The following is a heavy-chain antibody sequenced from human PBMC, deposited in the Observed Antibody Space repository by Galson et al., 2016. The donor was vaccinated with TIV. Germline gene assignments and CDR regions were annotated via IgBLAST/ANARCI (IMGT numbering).Heavy chain of an antibody. J-gene: IGHJ6*02. CDR2: IIPLFGTA. V-gene: IGHV1-69*13. CDR1: GDTFTSYP. CDR3: AKDRNTALDTYHYSYGMDV. D-gene: IGHD5-18*01. Sequence: SVKVSCKASGDTFTSYPFNWVRQAPGQGLEWMGGIIPLFGTANYAQKFQGRVTVTADESTSTVYLDLSSLRSEDTAVYYCAKDRNTALDTYHYSYGMDVWGQGTTVTGSS.